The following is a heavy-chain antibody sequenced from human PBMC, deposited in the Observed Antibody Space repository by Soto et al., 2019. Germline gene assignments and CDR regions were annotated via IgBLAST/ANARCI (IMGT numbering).Heavy chain of an antibody. Sequence: SETLSLTCAVYGGSFSGYYWSWIRQPPGKGLEWIGEINHSGSANYNPSLKSRVTISVDTSKNQFSLKLSSVTAADTAVYYCARNQYGYGDYGEKVDYWGQGTLVTVSS. D-gene: IGHD4-17*01. CDR2: INHSGSA. CDR1: GGSFSGYY. J-gene: IGHJ4*02. V-gene: IGHV4-34*01. CDR3: ARNQYGYGDYGEKVDY.